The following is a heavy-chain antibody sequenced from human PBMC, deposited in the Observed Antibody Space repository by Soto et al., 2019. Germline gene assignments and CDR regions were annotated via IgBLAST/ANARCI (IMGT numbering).Heavy chain of an antibody. Sequence: ASVKVSCKASGYTFTSYDIHWVRQATGQGVERMGWINPNSGNTGYAQKLQGRVTKARNTSISTAYMELSSLRTEDTAVYYCARLIYGNLIGNYYCYGIDVWGQGTTVTVSS. D-gene: IGHD3-9*01. CDR1: GYTFTSYD. J-gene: IGHJ6*02. V-gene: IGHV1-8*01. CDR2: INPNSGNT. CDR3: ARLIYGNLIGNYYCYGIDV.